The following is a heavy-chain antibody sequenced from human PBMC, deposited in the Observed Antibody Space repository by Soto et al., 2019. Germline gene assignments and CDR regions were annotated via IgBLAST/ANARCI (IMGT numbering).Heavy chain of an antibody. V-gene: IGHV4-59*01. Sequence: SETLSLTCTVSGGSISSYYWSWIRQPPGKRIEWIGYIYYSGSTNYNPSLKSRFTISVDTSKNQFSLKLSSVTAADTAVYYCTSSNIAAAGFYYYGMNVWGRGTTVTVSS. CDR3: TSSNIAAAGFYYYGMNV. D-gene: IGHD6-13*01. J-gene: IGHJ6*02. CDR2: IYYSGST. CDR1: GGSISSYY.